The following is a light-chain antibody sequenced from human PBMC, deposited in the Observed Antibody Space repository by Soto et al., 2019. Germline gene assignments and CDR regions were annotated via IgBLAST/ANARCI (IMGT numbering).Light chain of an antibody. CDR3: RSYTNINTSACV. CDR1: GCDVGSDNR. J-gene: IGLJ1*01. V-gene: IGLV2-14*01. Sequence: QSVLTQPASVSGSPGQARTVSCTGTGCDVGSDNRVSWYQQHPDKAPKLMIYEVTDRPSAVSNRFSGSKSGNTASLTISGLQAQAEAEYYCRSYTNINTSACVFGTGPKVTVL. CDR2: EVT.